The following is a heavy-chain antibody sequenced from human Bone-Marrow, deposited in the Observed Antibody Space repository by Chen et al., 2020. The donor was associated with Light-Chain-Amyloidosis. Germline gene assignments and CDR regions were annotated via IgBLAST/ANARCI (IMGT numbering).Heavy chain of an antibody. CDR2: ISSTSSYI. D-gene: IGHD4-4*01. CDR3: ARRGSTGTAVDY. CDR1: GFTFSTYG. V-gene: IGHV3-21*01. J-gene: IGHJ4*02. Sequence: EVQLVESGGGLVKPGGSLRLSCAASGFTFSTYGMNWVRQAPGKGLEWVSSISSTSSYIYYADSVKGRFTISRGNAKNSLYLQINSLRAEDTAVYYCARRGSTGTAVDYWGQGTLVTVSS.